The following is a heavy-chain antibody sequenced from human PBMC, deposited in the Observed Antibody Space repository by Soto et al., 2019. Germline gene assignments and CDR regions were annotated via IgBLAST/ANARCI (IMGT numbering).Heavy chain of an antibody. Sequence: GGSLRLSCAASGFTFSSYWMHWVRQAPGKGLVWVSRINSDGSSKSYADSVKGRFTISRDNAKNTLYLQMNSLRAEDTAVYYCAREYGYSDAFDIWGQGTMVTVSS. CDR1: GFTFSSYW. J-gene: IGHJ3*02. V-gene: IGHV3-74*01. D-gene: IGHD2-15*01. CDR2: INSDGSSK. CDR3: AREYGYSDAFDI.